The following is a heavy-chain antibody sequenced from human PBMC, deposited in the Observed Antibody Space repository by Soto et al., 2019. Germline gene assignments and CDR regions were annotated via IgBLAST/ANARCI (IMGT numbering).Heavy chain of an antibody. CDR1: GFTVSNTY. Sequence: EVQLVGTGGGWIQPGGSLRLSCAASGFTVSNTYMTWVRQPPGKGLECVSVIYTAGGTNYANSVKGRFIITRDNSKNTLCLQMNSLRAEAAAGYYCARAVPVARGGCEPWGQGTLVTVSS. V-gene: IGHV3-53*02. J-gene: IGHJ5*02. D-gene: IGHD2-2*01. CDR2: IYTAGGT. CDR3: ARAVPVARGGCEP.